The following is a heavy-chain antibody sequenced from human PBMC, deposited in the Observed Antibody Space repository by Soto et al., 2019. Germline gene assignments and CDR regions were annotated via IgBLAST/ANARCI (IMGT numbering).Heavy chain of an antibody. J-gene: IGHJ1*01. D-gene: IGHD2-15*01. V-gene: IGHV3-23*01. Sequence: GGSLRLSCAASGFTFSNYGMSWVRQAPGKGLEWVSVISGSGGSTYYADAVKGRFTLSRDNSKNTVYLQMNSLRAEDTAVYYCAKDSPVGVPLLRDLHDWGQGTLVTVSS. CDR2: ISGSGGST. CDR3: AKDSPVGVPLLRDLHD. CDR1: GFTFSNYG.